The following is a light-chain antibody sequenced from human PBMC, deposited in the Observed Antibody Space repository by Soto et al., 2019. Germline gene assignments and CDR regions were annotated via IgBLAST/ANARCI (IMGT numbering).Light chain of an antibody. CDR1: SSDVGANNY. CDR2: EVS. CDR3: QSYDPTLNVV. Sequence: QSALTQPASVSGSPGQPITISCTGTSSDVGANNYVSWYQHHPGKAPKLLIYEVSNRPSGVSSRFSGSKSGNTASLTISGLQAEDEADYYCQSYDPTLNVVFGGGTKLTVL. J-gene: IGLJ2*01. V-gene: IGLV2-14*01.